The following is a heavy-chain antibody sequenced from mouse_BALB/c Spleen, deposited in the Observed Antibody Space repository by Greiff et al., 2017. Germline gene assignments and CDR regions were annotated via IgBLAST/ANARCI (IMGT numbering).Heavy chain of an antibody. CDR3: ARLVTTVVATDY. CDR2: ISSGGSYT. V-gene: IGHV5-6*01. D-gene: IGHD1-1*01. Sequence: EVQLVESGGDLVKPGGSLKLSCAASGFTFSSYGMSWVRQTPDKRLEWVATISSGGSYTYYPDSVKGRFTISRDNAKNTLYLQMSSLKSEDTAMYYCARLVTTVVATDYWGQGTTLTVSS. CDR1: GFTFSSYG. J-gene: IGHJ2*01.